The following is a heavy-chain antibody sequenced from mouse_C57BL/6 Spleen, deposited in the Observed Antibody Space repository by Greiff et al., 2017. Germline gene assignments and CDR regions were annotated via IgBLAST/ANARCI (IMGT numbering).Heavy chain of an antibody. CDR3: ARGLAYYCDY. V-gene: IGHV1-54*01. CDR2: INPGSGGT. CDR1: GYAFTNYL. J-gene: IGHJ2*01. Sequence: VQLQQSGAELVRPGTSVKVSCKASGYAFTNYLIEWVKQRPGQGLEWIGVINPGSGGTNYNEKFKGKATLTADKSSSTAYMQLSSLTSEDSAVYFCARGLAYYCDYWGQGTTRTVSS.